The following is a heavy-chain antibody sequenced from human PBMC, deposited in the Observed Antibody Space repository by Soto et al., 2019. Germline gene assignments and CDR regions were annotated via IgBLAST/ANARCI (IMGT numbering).Heavy chain of an antibody. CDR2: IRTTPSVI. J-gene: IGHJ4*02. V-gene: IGHV3-48*02. D-gene: IGHD5-18*01. CDR3: ARDHIYAFDN. Sequence: GGPQRLCSAGSGFTFGDYGRNWVRQAPGKGLEWISYIRTTPSVIVYADSVKGRFTISRDNAKNSMYLQMNSLTDEDTAVYYCARDHIYAFDNWGQGTPVTGSS. CDR1: GFTFGDYG.